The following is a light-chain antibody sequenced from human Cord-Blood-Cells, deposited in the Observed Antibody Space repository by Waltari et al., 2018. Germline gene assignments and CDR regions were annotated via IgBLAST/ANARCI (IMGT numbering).Light chain of an antibody. Sequence: EVLFTHAPGTLTLSPRESSTLSCRASQSVSSSYLAWYQQKPGQAPRLLIYGASSRATGIPDRFSGSGSGTDFTLTISRLEPEDFAVYYCQQYGSSPFGGGTKVEIK. CDR1: QSVSSSY. V-gene: IGKV3-20*01. J-gene: IGKJ4*01. CDR3: QQYGSSP. CDR2: GAS.